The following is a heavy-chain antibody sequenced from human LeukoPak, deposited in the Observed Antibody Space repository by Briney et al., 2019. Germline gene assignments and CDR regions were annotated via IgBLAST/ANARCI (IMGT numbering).Heavy chain of an antibody. CDR2: ISGSGGST. D-gene: IGHD6-13*01. Sequence: PGGSLRLSCAASGFTFSTYAMSWVRQAPGKGLEWVSAISGSGGSTYYADSVKGRFTISRDNSKNTLYLQMNSLRAEDTAVYYCAKDRPIGYSSSWYRVQVFDYWGQGTLVTVSS. CDR1: GFTFSTYA. V-gene: IGHV3-23*01. J-gene: IGHJ4*02. CDR3: AKDRPIGYSSSWYRVQVFDY.